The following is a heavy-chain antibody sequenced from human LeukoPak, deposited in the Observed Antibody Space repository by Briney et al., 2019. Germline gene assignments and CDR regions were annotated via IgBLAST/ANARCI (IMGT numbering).Heavy chain of an antibody. D-gene: IGHD3-22*01. Sequence: SETLSLTCTVSGGSISISNYYWSWIRQPPGKGLECIGYIYYSGSTNYNPSLKSRVTISVDTSKNQFSLKLSSVTAADTAVYYCARDTYDSSGYYLHAFDIWGQGTMVTVSS. V-gene: IGHV4-61*01. CDR2: IYYSGST. J-gene: IGHJ3*02. CDR3: ARDTYDSSGYYLHAFDI. CDR1: GGSISISNYY.